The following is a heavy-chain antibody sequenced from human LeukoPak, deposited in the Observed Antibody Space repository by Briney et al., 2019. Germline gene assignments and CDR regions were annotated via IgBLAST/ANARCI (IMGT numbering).Heavy chain of an antibody. CDR1: GGSISSGSHY. J-gene: IGHJ3*02. CDR2: IYYSGST. Sequence: SETLSLTCTVSGGSISSGSHYWSWIRQPPGKGLEWIGYIYYSGSTNYNPSLKSRVTISVDTSKNQFSLKLSSVTAADTAVYYCARERGLGIGAFDIWGQGTMVTVSS. D-gene: IGHD7-27*01. CDR3: ARERGLGIGAFDI. V-gene: IGHV4-61*01.